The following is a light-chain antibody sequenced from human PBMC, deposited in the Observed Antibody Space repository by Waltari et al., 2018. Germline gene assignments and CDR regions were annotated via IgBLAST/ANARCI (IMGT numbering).Light chain of an antibody. CDR2: KDS. Sequence: SYELTQPSSVSVSPGQTARITCSGDVLAKTYTRWFQQKSGQAPVLVIYKDSERPSGIPERFSGSSSGTTVTLTISGAQVEDEADYYCYSAADNNLWVFGGGTKLTVL. J-gene: IGLJ3*02. CDR1: VLAKTY. V-gene: IGLV3-27*01. CDR3: YSAADNNLWV.